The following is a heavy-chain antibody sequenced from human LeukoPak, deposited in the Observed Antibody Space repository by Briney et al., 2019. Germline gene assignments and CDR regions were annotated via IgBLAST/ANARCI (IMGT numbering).Heavy chain of an antibody. CDR3: AAMWFGDHDAFDI. CDR2: IDPNSGGT. D-gene: IGHD3-10*01. J-gene: IGHJ3*02. Sequence: GASVKVSCKASGYIFTGYFMHWVRQAPGQGLEWMGRIDPNSGGTIYAQKFQGRVTMTRDTSLSTAYMDLSRLTSDDTAVYYCAAMWFGDHDAFDIWGQGTMVTVSS. CDR1: GYIFTGYF. V-gene: IGHV1-2*02.